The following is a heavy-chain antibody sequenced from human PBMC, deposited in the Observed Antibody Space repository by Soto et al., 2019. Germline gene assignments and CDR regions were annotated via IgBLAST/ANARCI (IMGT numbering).Heavy chain of an antibody. V-gene: IGHV2-5*02. Sequence: QITLKASGPTLVKPTQTLTLTCTFSGFSLSTSPVGVGWIRQPPGKALEWLALTYWDDDKRYSPSLKSRLTITQDTSKSQVVLTMANMNLVDTATYYCVHSSYYGYYYDYWGQGILVTVSS. CDR3: VHSSYYGYYYDY. D-gene: IGHD3-10*01. J-gene: IGHJ4*02. CDR1: GFSLSTSPVG. CDR2: TYWDDDK.